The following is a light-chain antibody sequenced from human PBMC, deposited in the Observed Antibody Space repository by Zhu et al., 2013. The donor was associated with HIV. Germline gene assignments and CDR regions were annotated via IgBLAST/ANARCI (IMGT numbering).Light chain of an antibody. V-gene: IGKV3-20*01. CDR2: GAS. CDR1: QSVSSSY. J-gene: IGKJ2*01. Sequence: EIVLTQSPGTLSLSPGERATLSCTASQSVSSSYLTWYQQRPGQAPRLLIFGASSRASGIPDRFSGSGSGTDFTLTISRLEPEDFAVYYCQQYNNWPPLFGQGTKLEIK. CDR3: QQYNNWPPL.